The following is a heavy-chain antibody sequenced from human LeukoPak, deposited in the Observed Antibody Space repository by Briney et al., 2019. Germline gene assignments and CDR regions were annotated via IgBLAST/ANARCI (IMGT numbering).Heavy chain of an antibody. J-gene: IGHJ4*02. V-gene: IGHV4-59*01. CDR3: ARRVTSYYGSGDYYFDY. CDR2: IYYSGST. D-gene: IGHD3-10*01. CDR1: GGSISSYY. Sequence: KTSETLSLTCTVSGGSISSYYWSWIRQPPGKGLEWIGYIYYSGSTNYNPSLKSRVTISVDTSKNQFSLKLSSVTAADTAVYYCARRVTSYYGSGDYYFDYWGQGTLVTVSS.